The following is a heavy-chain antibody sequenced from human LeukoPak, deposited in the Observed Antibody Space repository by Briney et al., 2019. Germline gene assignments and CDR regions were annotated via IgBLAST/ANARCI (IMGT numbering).Heavy chain of an antibody. CDR1: GFTVSSNY. CDR2: ISYDGSNK. J-gene: IGHJ4*02. Sequence: GGSLRLSCAASGFTVSSNYMSWVRQAPGKGLEWVAVISYDGSNKYYADSVKGRFTISRDDAKNSLYLQMNSLRAEDTAVYYCARGVWYGYYFDYWGQGTLVTVSS. V-gene: IGHV3-30*03. CDR3: ARGVWYGYYFDY. D-gene: IGHD3-16*01.